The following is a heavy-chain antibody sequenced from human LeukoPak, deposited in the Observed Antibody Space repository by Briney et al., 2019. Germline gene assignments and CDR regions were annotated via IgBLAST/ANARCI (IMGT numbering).Heavy chain of an antibody. V-gene: IGHV3-30*02. CDR1: GFTFSSYG. CDR2: IRYDGSNK. CDR3: AKDMGFSSSWYYFDY. Sequence: PGGSLRLSCAASGFTFSSYGMHWVRQAPGKGLEWVAFIRYDGSNKYYADSVKGRFTISRDSSKNTLYLQMNSLRAEDTAVYYCAKDMGFSSSWYYFDYWGQGTLVTVSS. J-gene: IGHJ4*02. D-gene: IGHD6-13*01.